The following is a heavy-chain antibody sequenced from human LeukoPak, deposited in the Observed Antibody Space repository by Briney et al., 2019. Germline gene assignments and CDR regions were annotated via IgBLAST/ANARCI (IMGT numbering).Heavy chain of an antibody. CDR2: IYTSGST. J-gene: IGHJ5*02. D-gene: IGHD3-22*01. CDR3: ARGPYYYDSSGYSRWFDP. V-gene: IGHV4-4*07. CDR1: GGSISSYY. Sequence: SETLSLTCTVSGGSISSYYWSWIRQPAGKGLEWIGRIYTSGSTNYNPSLKSRVTMSVDTSKNQFSLKLSSVTAADTAVYYCARGPYYYDSSGYSRWFDPWGQGTLVTVSS.